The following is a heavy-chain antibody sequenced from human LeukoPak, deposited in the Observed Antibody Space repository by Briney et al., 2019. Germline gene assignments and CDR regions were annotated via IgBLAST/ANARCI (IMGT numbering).Heavy chain of an antibody. D-gene: IGHD2-2*01. CDR3: AKDGGPKTPGHCSTTTCYYYFGMDV. Sequence: PGRSLRLSCAASGFTFDDYAIHWVRQAPGKGLEWVSTISWHSGNIVYADSVKGRFTISRDSAKSSLYLQMNSLRAEDTALYYCAKDGGPKTPGHCSTTTCYYYFGMDVWGQGTTVTVSS. J-gene: IGHJ6*02. CDR2: ISWHSGNI. V-gene: IGHV3-9*01. CDR1: GFTFDDYA.